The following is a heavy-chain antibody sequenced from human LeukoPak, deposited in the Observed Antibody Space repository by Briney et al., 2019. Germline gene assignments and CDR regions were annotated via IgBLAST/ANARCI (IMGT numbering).Heavy chain of an antibody. J-gene: IGHJ3*02. CDR3: VSDSTHLRGVTTSLDAFDI. CDR1: GGTFSSYA. V-gene: IGHV1-69*13. D-gene: IGHD4-17*01. Sequence: SVKVSCKASGGTFSSYAISWVRQAPGQGLEWMGGIIPIFGTANYAQKFQGRVTITADASTSTAYIELSRLRAEDTALYYSVSDSTHLRGVTTSLDAFDIWGQGTMVTVSS. CDR2: IIPIFGTA.